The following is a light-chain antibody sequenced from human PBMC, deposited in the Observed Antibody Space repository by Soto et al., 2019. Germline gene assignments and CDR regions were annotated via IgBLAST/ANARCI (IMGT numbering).Light chain of an antibody. Sequence: QSALTQPASVSGSPGQSITISCTGTSSDVGGYNYVSWYQQHPGKAPKLVIFDVSDRPSGVSNRFSGSKSGNTASLTISGLQDEDEADYYCSSYTSSSTLVFGTGTKLTVL. J-gene: IGLJ1*01. CDR1: SSDVGGYNY. CDR3: SSYTSSSTLV. V-gene: IGLV2-14*01. CDR2: DVS.